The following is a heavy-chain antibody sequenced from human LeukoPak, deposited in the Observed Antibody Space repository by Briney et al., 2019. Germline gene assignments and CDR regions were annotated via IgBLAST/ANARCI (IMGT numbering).Heavy chain of an antibody. V-gene: IGHV4-59*01. CDR3: ARTSVLVAPGFEYYFDY. Sequence: PSETLSLTCTASGGSISSYYWSWIRQPPGKGLEWIGYIYYSGSTNYNPSLKSRVTISVDTSKNQFSLKLSSVTAADTAVYYCARTSVLVAPGFEYYFDYWGQGTLVTVSS. J-gene: IGHJ4*02. D-gene: IGHD2-8*02. CDR1: GGSISSYY. CDR2: IYYSGST.